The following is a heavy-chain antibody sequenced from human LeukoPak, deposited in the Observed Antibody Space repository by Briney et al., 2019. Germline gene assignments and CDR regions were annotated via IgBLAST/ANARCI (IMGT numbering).Heavy chain of an antibody. CDR3: ARHVGVTPRLDY. J-gene: IGHJ4*02. D-gene: IGHD2-21*02. CDR2: INHSGST. CDR1: GGSFSGYY. V-gene: IGHV4-34*01. Sequence: SETLSLTCAVYGGSFSGYYWSWIRQPPGKGLEWIGEINHSGSTYYTPSLKSRVTMSIDTSKKQFSLKLSSVTAADTAVYYCARHVGVTPRLDYWGQGTLVTVSS.